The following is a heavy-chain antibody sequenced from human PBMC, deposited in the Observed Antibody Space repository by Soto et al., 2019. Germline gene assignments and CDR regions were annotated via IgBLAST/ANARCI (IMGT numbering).Heavy chain of an antibody. V-gene: IGHV1-69*12. CDR1: GGTFSSYA. D-gene: IGHD5-12*01. J-gene: IGHJ4*02. Sequence: QVQLVQSGAEVKKPGSSVKVSCKASGGTFSSYAISWVRQAPGQGLEWMGGIIPIFGTANYAQKFQGRVTITAXXSXSXXYMELSSLRSEDTAVYYCARDGPRRDGYNSPLLGYWGQGTLVTVSS. CDR3: ARDGPRRDGYNSPLLGY. CDR2: IIPIFGTA.